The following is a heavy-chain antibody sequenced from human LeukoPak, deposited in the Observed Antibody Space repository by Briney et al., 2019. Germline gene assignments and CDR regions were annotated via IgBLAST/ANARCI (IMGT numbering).Heavy chain of an antibody. Sequence: KPSETLSLTCAVYGGSFSGYYWSWIRQPPGKGLEWIGEINHSGSTNYNPSLKSRVTISVDTSKNQFSLKLSSVTAADTAVYYCARVIRYFDWLIVTDWYFDLWGRGTLVTVSS. CDR3: ARVIRYFDWLIVTDWYFDL. CDR2: INHSGST. J-gene: IGHJ2*01. CDR1: GGSFSGYY. D-gene: IGHD3-9*01. V-gene: IGHV4-34*01.